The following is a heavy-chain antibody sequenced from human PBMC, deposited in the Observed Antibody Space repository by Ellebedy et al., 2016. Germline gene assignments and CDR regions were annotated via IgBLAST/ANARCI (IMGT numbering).Heavy chain of an antibody. CDR3: AAYLYCTNGVCPLSPDSAYVY. CDR1: GFTFSDYY. Sequence: GSLRLSCAASGFTFSDYYMSWIRQPPGKGLEWIGSIYYSGSTYYNPSLKSRVTISVDTSKNQFSLKLSSVTAADTAVYYCAAYLYCTNGVCPLSPDSAYVYWGQGTLVTVSS. CDR2: IYYSGST. V-gene: IGHV4-59*05. D-gene: IGHD2-8*01. J-gene: IGHJ4*02.